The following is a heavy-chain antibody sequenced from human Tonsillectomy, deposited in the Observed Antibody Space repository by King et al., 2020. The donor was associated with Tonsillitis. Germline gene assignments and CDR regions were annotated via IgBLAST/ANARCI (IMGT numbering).Heavy chain of an antibody. CDR2: SIPVLDIV. D-gene: IGHD6-19*01. CDR3: ARGLAVAAAFDI. CDR1: GVTFSSYS. V-gene: IGHV1-69*09. Sequence: QLVQSGAEVKKPGSSVKVSCKTSGVTFSSYSIGWVRQAPGQGLEWMGRSIPVLDIVNYAQYFQGRVTITADKSTSTAYMELSSLRSEDTAVYYCARGLAVAAAFDIWGQGTMVTVSS. J-gene: IGHJ3*02.